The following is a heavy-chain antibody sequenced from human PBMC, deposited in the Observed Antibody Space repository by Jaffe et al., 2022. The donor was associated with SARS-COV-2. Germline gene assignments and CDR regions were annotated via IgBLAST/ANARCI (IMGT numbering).Heavy chain of an antibody. CDR3: ARDRGGEWELRGAFDI. J-gene: IGHJ3*02. Sequence: QVQLVESGGGVVQPGRSLRLSCAASGFTFSSYAMHWVRQAPGKGLEWVAVISYDGSNKYYADSVKGRFTISRDNSKNTLYLQMNSLRAEDTAVYYCARDRGGEWELRGAFDIWGQGTMVTVSS. V-gene: IGHV3-30-3*01. D-gene: IGHD1-26*01. CDR2: ISYDGSNK. CDR1: GFTFSSYA.